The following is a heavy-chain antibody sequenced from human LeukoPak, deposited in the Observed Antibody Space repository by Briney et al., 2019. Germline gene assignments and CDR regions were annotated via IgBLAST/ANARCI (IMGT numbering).Heavy chain of an antibody. CDR1: GGSISRYF. V-gene: IGHV4-59*08. J-gene: IGHJ4*02. D-gene: IGHD6-19*01. CDR3: ARLIAVAGTFYYFDY. Sequence: SETLSLTCTVSGGSISRYFWTWIRLPPTKGLEWIGYISSSGSTSYNPSLTSRVTMSIDTSKNHFSLKLSSVTAADTAMYYCARLIAVAGTFYYFDYWDQGTLVTVSS. CDR2: ISSSGST.